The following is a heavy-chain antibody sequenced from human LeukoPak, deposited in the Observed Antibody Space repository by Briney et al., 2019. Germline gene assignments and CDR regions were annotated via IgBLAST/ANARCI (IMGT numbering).Heavy chain of an antibody. J-gene: IGHJ4*02. CDR3: ASTSGWYEPIDY. V-gene: IGHV3-33*01. Sequence: PGRSLRLSCAASGFTFSSYGMHWVRQGPGKGLEWVAVIWYDGSNKYYADSVKGRFTISRDNSKNTLYLQMNSLRAEDTAVYYCASTSGWYEPIDYWGQGTLVTVSS. CDR2: IWYDGSNK. CDR1: GFTFSSYG. D-gene: IGHD6-19*01.